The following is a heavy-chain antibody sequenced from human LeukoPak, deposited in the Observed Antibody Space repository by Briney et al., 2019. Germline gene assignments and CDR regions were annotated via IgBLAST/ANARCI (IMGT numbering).Heavy chain of an antibody. Sequence: GGSLRLSCAASGFTVSSYWMSWVREAPGKGVEWVANIKQDGSEKYYVDSVKGRFTISRDNAKNSLYLQINSLRAEDTAVYYCAREWYYYDSSDYQTLFDYWGQGTLVTVSS. J-gene: IGHJ4*02. D-gene: IGHD3-22*01. V-gene: IGHV3-7*01. CDR3: AREWYYYDSSDYQTLFDY. CDR1: GFTVSSYW. CDR2: IKQDGSEK.